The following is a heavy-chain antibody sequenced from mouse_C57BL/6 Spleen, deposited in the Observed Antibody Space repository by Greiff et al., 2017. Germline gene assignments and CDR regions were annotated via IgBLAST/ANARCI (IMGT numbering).Heavy chain of an antibody. J-gene: IGHJ4*01. CDR3: ARGGLTVNAMDY. D-gene: IGHD4-1*01. V-gene: IGHV2-2*01. CDR1: GFSLTSYG. Sequence: VKLMESGPGLVQPSPCLSITCTVSGFSLTSYGVHWVRQSPGKGLEWLGVIWSGGSTGYNADFISRLSISKDNSKCQVFFKMNSLQADDTAIYYCARGGLTVNAMDYWGQGTSVTVSS. CDR2: IWSGGST.